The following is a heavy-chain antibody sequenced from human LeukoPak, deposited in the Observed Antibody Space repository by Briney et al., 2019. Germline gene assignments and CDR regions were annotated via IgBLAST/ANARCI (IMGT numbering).Heavy chain of an antibody. V-gene: IGHV3-48*03. D-gene: IGHD5-12*01. J-gene: IGHJ4*02. Sequence: GGSLRLSCAASGFLFSPYEFNCVRRAPGKGLEWVSYINSPSSTIYYADSVKGRFTISRDNGKNSLYLQMNSLRAEDTAVYYCARDRGYSGIYLDCWGLGTPVTVSP. CDR3: ARDRGYSGIYLDC. CDR1: GFLFSPYE. CDR2: INSPSSTI.